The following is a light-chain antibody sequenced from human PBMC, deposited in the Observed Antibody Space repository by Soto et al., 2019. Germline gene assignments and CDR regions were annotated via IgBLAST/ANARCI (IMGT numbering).Light chain of an antibody. CDR3: QQYNNWLSLT. CDR2: GAS. Sequence: EIVMTQSRATLSVSPGERATLSCRACQSVSSNLAWYQQKPGQTPRLLIYGASTSATAIPARFSGSGSGTEFTLTISSLQSEDFAVYYCQQYNNWLSLTFGGGTKVEIK. V-gene: IGKV3-15*01. CDR1: QSVSSN. J-gene: IGKJ4*01.